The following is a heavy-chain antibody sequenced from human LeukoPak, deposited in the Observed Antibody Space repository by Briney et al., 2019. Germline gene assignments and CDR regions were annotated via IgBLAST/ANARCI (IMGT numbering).Heavy chain of an antibody. V-gene: IGHV3-30*07. D-gene: IGHD3-16*01. CDR1: GFTFSSYA. CDR3: AKDATPYVYNYYMDV. J-gene: IGHJ6*03. Sequence: GGSLRLSCAASGFTFSSYAMHWVRQAPGKGLEWVAVISYDGSNKYYADSVKGRFTISRDNSKNTLFLQMNSLRAEDTAVYYCAKDATPYVYNYYMDVWGKGTTVTVSS. CDR2: ISYDGSNK.